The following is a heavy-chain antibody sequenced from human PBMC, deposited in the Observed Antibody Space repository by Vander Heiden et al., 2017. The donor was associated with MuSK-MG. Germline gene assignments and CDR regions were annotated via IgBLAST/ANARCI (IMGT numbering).Heavy chain of an antibody. J-gene: IGHJ4*02. CDR1: GYSFTSYW. CDR2: IDPSDSYT. D-gene: IGHD4-17*01. V-gene: IGHV5-10-1*01. Sequence: EVQLVQSGAEVKKPGESLRISCKGSGYSFTSYWISWVRQMPGKGLEWMGRIDPSDSYTNYSPSFQGHVTISADKSISTAYLQWSSLKASDTAMYYCARQPKKTTVTPRFFAHWGQGTLVTVSS. CDR3: ARQPKKTTVTPRFFAH.